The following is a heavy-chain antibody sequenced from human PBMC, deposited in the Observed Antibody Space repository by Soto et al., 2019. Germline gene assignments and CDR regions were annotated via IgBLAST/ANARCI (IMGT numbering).Heavy chain of an antibody. CDR2: IWYDGSNK. CDR1: GFTFSSYG. CDR3: ARAGGYDWFDY. D-gene: IGHD5-12*01. V-gene: IGHV3-33*01. J-gene: IGHJ4*02. Sequence: QVQLVESGGGVVQPGRSLRLSCAASGFTFSSYGMHWVRQAPGKGLEWVAVIWYDGSNKYYADSVKGRFTISRDNSKNTLHLQMNSLRAEDTAVYYCARAGGYDWFDYWGQGTLVTVSS.